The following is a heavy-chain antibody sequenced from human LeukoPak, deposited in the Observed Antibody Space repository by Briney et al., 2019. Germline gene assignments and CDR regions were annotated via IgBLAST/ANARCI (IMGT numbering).Heavy chain of an antibody. CDR1: GGSFSDYY. Sequence: SETLSLTCAVYGGSFSDYYWSWIRQPPGKGLEWIGEINHSGSTNYNPSLKSRVTISVDTSKNQFSLKLSSVTAADTAVYYCARGRRATYYYGSGSYCYFDYWGQGTLVTVSS. D-gene: IGHD3-10*01. J-gene: IGHJ4*02. CDR2: INHSGST. CDR3: ARGRRATYYYGSGSYCYFDY. V-gene: IGHV4-34*01.